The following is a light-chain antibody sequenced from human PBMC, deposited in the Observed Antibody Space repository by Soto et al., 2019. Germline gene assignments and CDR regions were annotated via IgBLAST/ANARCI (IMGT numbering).Light chain of an antibody. CDR2: DAS. CDR3: QQYGSSPLT. J-gene: IGKJ1*01. V-gene: IGKV3-20*01. Sequence: EIVLTQSPGTLSLSPGERATLSCRASQSVSSSYLAWYQQKPGQAPRLLIYDASSRATGIPDRFSGSGSGTDCTLTISRLEPEDFAVYYCQQYGSSPLTFGQGTKVEIK. CDR1: QSVSSSY.